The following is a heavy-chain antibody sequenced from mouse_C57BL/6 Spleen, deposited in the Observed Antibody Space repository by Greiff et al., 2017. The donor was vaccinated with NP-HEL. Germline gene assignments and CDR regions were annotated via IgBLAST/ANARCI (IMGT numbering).Heavy chain of an antibody. J-gene: IGHJ3*01. CDR1: GFTFTDYY. V-gene: IGHV7-3*01. CDR3: ASPPLYYGSSPFAD. CDR2: IRNKANGYTT. D-gene: IGHD1-1*01. Sequence: EVQVVESGGGLVQPGGSLSLSCAASGFTFTDYYMSWVRQPPGKALEWLGFIRNKANGYTTEYSASVKGRFTISRDNSQSILYLQMNALRAEDSATYYCASPPLYYGSSPFADWGQGTLVTVSA.